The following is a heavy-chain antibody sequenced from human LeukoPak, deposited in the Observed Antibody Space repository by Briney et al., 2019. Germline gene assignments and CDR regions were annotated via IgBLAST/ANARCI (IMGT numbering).Heavy chain of an antibody. CDR1: GFTFSSYS. V-gene: IGHV3-21*01. D-gene: IGHD2-2*01. Sequence: GGSLRLSCAASGFTFSSYSMNWVRQAPGKGLEWVSSISSSSSYIYYADSVKGRFTISRDNAKNSLYLQMNSLRAEDPAVYYCARMVPAAPSYFDYWGQGTLVTVSS. J-gene: IGHJ4*02. CDR3: ARMVPAAPSYFDY. CDR2: ISSSSSYI.